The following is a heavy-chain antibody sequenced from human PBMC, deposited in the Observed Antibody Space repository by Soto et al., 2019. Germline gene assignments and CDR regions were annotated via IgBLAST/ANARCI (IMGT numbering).Heavy chain of an antibody. V-gene: IGHV3-23*01. CDR2: ISGSGGST. Sequence: EVQLLESGGGLVQPGGSLRLSCAASGFTFSSYAMSWVRQAPGKGLEWVSAISGSGGSTYYADSVKGRFTISRDNSTNTLYLQMNGLRAEDKAVYYCAKNYYGSGSYRNGYFDYWGQGTLVTVSS. J-gene: IGHJ4*02. D-gene: IGHD3-10*01. CDR3: AKNYYGSGSYRNGYFDY. CDR1: GFTFSSYA.